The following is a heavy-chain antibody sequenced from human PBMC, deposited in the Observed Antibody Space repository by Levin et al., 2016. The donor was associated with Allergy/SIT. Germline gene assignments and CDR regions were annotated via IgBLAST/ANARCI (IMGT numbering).Heavy chain of an antibody. CDR1: GGSISSSSYY. CDR2: IYYSGST. CDR3: ARAVYYDSSGYPLYYFDY. J-gene: IGHJ4*02. V-gene: IGHV4-39*07. D-gene: IGHD3-22*01. Sequence: SETLSLTCTVSGGSISSSSYYWGWIRQPPGKGLEWIGSIYYSGSTNYNPSLKSRVTISVDTSKNQFSLKLSSVTAADTAVYYCARAVYYDSSGYPLYYFDYWGQGTLVTVSS.